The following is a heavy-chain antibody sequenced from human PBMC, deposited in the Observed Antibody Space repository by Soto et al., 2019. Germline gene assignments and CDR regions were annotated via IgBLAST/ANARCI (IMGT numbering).Heavy chain of an antibody. D-gene: IGHD6-19*01. CDR3: ARDIVAVAGYYYYGMDV. Sequence: SETLSLTFTVSGRSISISTYYWGWIRQPPGNGLEWIGRIYYSGAIYYIPSLKSRVAISVDTSKNQFSLKLSSVTAADTAVYYCARDIVAVAGYYYYGMDVWGQGTTVS. CDR2: IYYSGAI. V-gene: IGHV4-39*02. CDR1: GRSISISTYY. J-gene: IGHJ6*02.